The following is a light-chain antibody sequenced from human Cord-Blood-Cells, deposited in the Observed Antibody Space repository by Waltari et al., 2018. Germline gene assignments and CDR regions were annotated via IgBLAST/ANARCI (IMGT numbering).Light chain of an antibody. CDR2: EGS. Sequence: QSALTQPASVSGSPGQSITISCTGTSSDVGSYNLVSWYQQHPGKAPKRMMYEGSTRPSGVSYRFSGSKSGNSASLTISGLQAEDEADYYCCSYAGSSTWVFGGGTKLTVL. CDR3: CSYAGSSTWV. J-gene: IGLJ3*02. CDR1: SSDVGSYNL. V-gene: IGLV2-23*01.